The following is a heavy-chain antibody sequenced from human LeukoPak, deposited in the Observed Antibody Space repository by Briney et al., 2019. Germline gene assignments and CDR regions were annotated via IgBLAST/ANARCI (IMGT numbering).Heavy chain of an antibody. V-gene: IGHV3-23*01. J-gene: IGHJ4*02. D-gene: IGHD3-3*01. CDR3: AKNDLPLRFLEWLLSHFDY. CDR2: ISGSGGST. Sequence: GGSLRLSCAASGFTFSSYAMSWVRQAPGKGLEWVSAISGSGGSTYYADSVKGRFTISRDNSKNTLYLQMNSLRAEDTAVYYCAKNDLPLRFLEWLLSHFDYWGQGTLVTVSS. CDR1: GFTFSSYA.